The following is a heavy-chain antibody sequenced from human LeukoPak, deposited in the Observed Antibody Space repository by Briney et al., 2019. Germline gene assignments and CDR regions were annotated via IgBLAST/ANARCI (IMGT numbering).Heavy chain of an antibody. D-gene: IGHD4-17*01. CDR1: GFSFSSYN. CDR3: ARFGTTVTRNY. Sequence: PGGSLRLSCTASGFSFSSYNMNWVRQAPGKGLEWVSYISSSGSTIYYADSVKGRFTISRDNAKNSLYLQMNSLRAEDTAVYYCARFGTTVTRNYWGQGTLVTVSS. CDR2: ISSSGSTI. J-gene: IGHJ4*02. V-gene: IGHV3-48*03.